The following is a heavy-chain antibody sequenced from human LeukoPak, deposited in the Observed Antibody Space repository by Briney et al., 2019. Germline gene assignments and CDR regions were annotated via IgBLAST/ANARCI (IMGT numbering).Heavy chain of an antibody. CDR1: GGSISSSSYY. CDR3: ARDLHSSSWSLDY. J-gene: IGHJ4*02. CDR2: IYYSGST. D-gene: IGHD6-13*01. Sequence: SETLSLTCTVSGGSISSSSYYWGCIRQPPGKGLECIGSIYYSGSTYYNPSLKSRVTISVDTSKNQFSLKLSSVTAADTAVYYCARDLHSSSWSLDYWGQGTLVTVSS. V-gene: IGHV4-39*07.